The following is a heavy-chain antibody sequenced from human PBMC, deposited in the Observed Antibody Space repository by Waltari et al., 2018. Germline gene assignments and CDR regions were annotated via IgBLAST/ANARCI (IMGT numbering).Heavy chain of an antibody. CDR1: GCTVSSYS. CDR2: ISSSSSTI. V-gene: IGHV3-48*02. Sequence: EVQLVESGGGLVQPGGSLRRSCAASGCTVSSYSMIWVRQAPGKGLEWVSYISSSSSTIYYADSVKGRFTISRDNAKNSLYLQMNSLRDEDTAVYYCARDIGYCSSTSCKDYFDYWGQGTLVTVSS. J-gene: IGHJ4*02. CDR3: ARDIGYCSSTSCKDYFDY. D-gene: IGHD2-2*01.